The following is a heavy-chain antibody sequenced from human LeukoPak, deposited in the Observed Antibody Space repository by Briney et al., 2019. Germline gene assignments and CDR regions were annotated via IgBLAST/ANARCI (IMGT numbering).Heavy chain of an antibody. CDR1: GCTFDDYA. Sequence: PGGSLRLSCAASGCTFDDYAMHWVRQAPGKGLEWVSLISGDGGSTYYADSVKGRFTISRDNGKNSLYLQMNSLRTEDTALYYCAKENTIFGVVADYWGQGTLVTVSS. CDR2: ISGDGGST. D-gene: IGHD3-3*01. J-gene: IGHJ4*02. V-gene: IGHV3-43*02. CDR3: AKENTIFGVVADY.